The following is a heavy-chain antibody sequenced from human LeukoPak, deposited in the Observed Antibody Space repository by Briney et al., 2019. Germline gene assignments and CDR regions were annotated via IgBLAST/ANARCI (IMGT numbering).Heavy chain of an antibody. V-gene: IGHV3-66*03. J-gene: IGHJ6*02. CDR3: ARGGSGWYLAYGMDV. Sequence: GGSLRLSCAASGFTVSSNYMSWVRQAPGKGLEWVSVIFGSSTTYYADSVKGRFTISRDNSKNTLYLQMNSLRAEDTAVYYCARGGSGWYLAYGMDVWGQGTTVTVSS. CDR1: GFTVSSNY. CDR2: IFGSSTT. D-gene: IGHD6-19*01.